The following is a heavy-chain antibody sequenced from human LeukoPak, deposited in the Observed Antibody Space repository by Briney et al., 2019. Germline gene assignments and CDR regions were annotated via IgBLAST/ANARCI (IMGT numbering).Heavy chain of an antibody. CDR3: VRDPSRPNENCSGGNGYEGIFDY. V-gene: IGHV3-7*01. D-gene: IGHD2-15*01. Sequence: GGSLRLSCADSGFSFNHYWMSWVRQAPGKGLERGVPIKEDGSEQYYADTVKGRFNISRDNPKNALYLEMNSLRAEETAVFYCVRDPSRPNENCSGGNGYEGIFDYWGLGTLVTVSS. CDR1: GFSFNHYW. CDR2: IKEDGSEQ. J-gene: IGHJ4*02.